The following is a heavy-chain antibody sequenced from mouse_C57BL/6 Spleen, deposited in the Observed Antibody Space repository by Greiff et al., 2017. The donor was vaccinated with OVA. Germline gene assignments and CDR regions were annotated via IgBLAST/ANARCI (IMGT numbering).Heavy chain of an antibody. Sequence: VQLKQSGPVLVKPGASVKMSCKASGYTFTDYYMNWVKQSHGKSLEWIGVINPYNGGTSYNQKFKGKATLTVDKSSSTAYMELNSLTSEDSAVYYCARDYYYGSSPYAMDYWGQGTSVTVSS. CDR1: GYTFTDYY. CDR2: INPYNGGT. CDR3: ARDYYYGSSPYAMDY. J-gene: IGHJ4*01. D-gene: IGHD1-1*01. V-gene: IGHV1-19*01.